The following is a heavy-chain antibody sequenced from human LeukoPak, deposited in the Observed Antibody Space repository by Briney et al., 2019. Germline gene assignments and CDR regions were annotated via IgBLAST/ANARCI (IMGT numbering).Heavy chain of an antibody. CDR2: INWNSATI. CDR3: AKVQNLNYDAFDF. J-gene: IGHJ3*01. Sequence: GGSLRLSCAASGFTFDDYAMHWVRQSPGKGLEWVSSINWNSATIAYAASVKGRFTISRDNAKNSLYLQMNSLTTDDTALYYRAKVQNLNYDAFDFWGRGTMVTVSS. CDR1: GFTFDDYA. V-gene: IGHV3-9*01. D-gene: IGHD5-24*01.